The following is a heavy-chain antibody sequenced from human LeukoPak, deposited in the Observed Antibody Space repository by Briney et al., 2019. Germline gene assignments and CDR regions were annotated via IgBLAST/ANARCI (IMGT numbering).Heavy chain of an antibody. CDR1: GGSISSYY. CDR3: ARHSNMVRGVNFDY. J-gene: IGHJ4*02. V-gene: IGHV4-34*01. CDR2: INHSGST. D-gene: IGHD3-10*01. Sequence: KPSETLSLTCTVSGGSISSYYWSWIRQPPGKGLEWIGEINHSGSTNYNPSLKSRVTISVDTSKNQFSLKLSSVTAADTAVYYCARHSNMVRGVNFDYWGQGTLVTVSS.